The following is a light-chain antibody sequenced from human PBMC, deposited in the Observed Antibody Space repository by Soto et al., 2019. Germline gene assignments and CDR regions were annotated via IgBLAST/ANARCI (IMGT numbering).Light chain of an antibody. Sequence: QSALTQPASVSGSRGQSMTMSCTGTSSDVGAYIFVSWYQQHPGKAPKLMIYDIINRPSGVSNRFSGSKSGSTASLTISGLQAEDEADYYCVSFTTSRSYVFGTGTKVTVL. CDR1: SSDVGAYIF. V-gene: IGLV2-14*03. CDR2: DII. J-gene: IGLJ1*01. CDR3: VSFTTSRSYV.